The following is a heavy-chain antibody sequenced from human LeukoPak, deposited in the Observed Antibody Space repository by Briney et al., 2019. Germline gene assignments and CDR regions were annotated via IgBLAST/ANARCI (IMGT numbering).Heavy chain of an antibody. CDR1: GFTFSSYE. Sequence: GGSLRLSCAASGFTFSSYEMNWVRQAPGKGLEWVSSISSSSSYIYYADSVKGRFTISRDNAKNSLYLQMNSLRAEDTAVYYCARAPSSWELSRGYYFDYWGQGTLVTVSS. J-gene: IGHJ4*02. V-gene: IGHV3-21*01. CDR3: ARAPSSWELSRGYYFDY. CDR2: ISSSSSYI. D-gene: IGHD1-26*01.